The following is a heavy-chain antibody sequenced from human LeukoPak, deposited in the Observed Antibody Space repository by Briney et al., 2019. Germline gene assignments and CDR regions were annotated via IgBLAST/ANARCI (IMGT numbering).Heavy chain of an antibody. CDR1: GFTFSSYA. Sequence: GGSLRLSCAASGFTFSSYAMSWVRQAPGKGLEWVSAISTSGSSTYYADSVKGRFTISRDKSKNTLSLQMNSLRAEDTAVYYCAKSGSSSWYEWSYYYYYYMDVWGKGTTVTVSS. CDR3: AKSGSSSWYEWSYYYYYYMDV. J-gene: IGHJ6*03. D-gene: IGHD6-13*01. V-gene: IGHV3-23*01. CDR2: ISTSGSST.